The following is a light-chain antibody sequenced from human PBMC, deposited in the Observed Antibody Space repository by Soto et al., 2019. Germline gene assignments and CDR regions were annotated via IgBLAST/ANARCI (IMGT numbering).Light chain of an antibody. Sequence: QSALTQPAPVSGSPGQSITISCTGTGREIGTYNYVSWYQHHPGKAPKFIIYDVTNRPSGVSDRFSGSKSGNTASLTISVLQAEDEADYFCKSYTSASTYVFGTGTKVTVL. CDR2: DVT. V-gene: IGLV2-14*03. J-gene: IGLJ1*01. CDR1: GREIGTYNY. CDR3: KSYTSASTYV.